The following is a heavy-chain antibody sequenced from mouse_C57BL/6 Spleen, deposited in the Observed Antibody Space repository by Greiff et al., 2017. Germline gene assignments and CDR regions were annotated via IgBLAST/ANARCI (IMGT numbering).Heavy chain of an antibody. D-gene: IGHD1-1*02. J-gene: IGHJ4*01. CDR1: GFTFSDYG. CDR3: ARGRGSNDALDY. V-gene: IGHV5-17*01. CDR2: ISSGSSTI. Sequence: EVQLQESGGGLVKPGGSLKLSCAASGFTFSDYGMHWVRQAPEQGLEWVAYISSGSSTIYYAATVKGRFTITSDNAKNTLFLQMTSLRSEDTAMYDCARGRGSNDALDYWGQGTTVTVSS.